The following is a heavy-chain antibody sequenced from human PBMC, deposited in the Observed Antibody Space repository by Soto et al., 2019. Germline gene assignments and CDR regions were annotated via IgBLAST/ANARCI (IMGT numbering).Heavy chain of an antibody. CDR2: ISGSGGST. CDR3: AKDGSGGGSYFYYYGMDV. CDR1: GFTLSSYA. J-gene: IGHJ6*02. Sequence: PGGSLRLSCAASGFTLSSYAMSWVRQAPGKGLEWVSAISGSGGSTNYADSVKGRFTISRDNSKNTLYLQMNSLRAEDTAVYYCAKDGSGGGSYFYYYGMDVWGQGTTVTVSS. V-gene: IGHV3-23*01. D-gene: IGHD1-26*01.